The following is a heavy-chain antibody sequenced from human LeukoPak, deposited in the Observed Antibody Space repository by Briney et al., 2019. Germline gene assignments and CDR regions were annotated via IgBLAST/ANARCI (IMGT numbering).Heavy chain of an antibody. V-gene: IGHV1-2*02. CDR2: INPNSGGT. CDR1: GYTFTGYY. CDR3: ARDPLYSSGWYLFDY. J-gene: IGHJ4*02. Sequence: ASVKVSCQASGYTFTGYYMHWVRQAPGQGPEWMGWINPNSGGTNYAQKFQGRVTMTRDTSISTAYMELSRLRSDDTAVYYCARDPLYSSGWYLFDYWGQGTLVTVSS. D-gene: IGHD6-19*01.